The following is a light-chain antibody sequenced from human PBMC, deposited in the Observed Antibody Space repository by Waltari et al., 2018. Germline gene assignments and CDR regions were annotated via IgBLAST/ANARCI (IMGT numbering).Light chain of an antibody. CDR1: QGINSF. CDR3: QQLSTYPWT. V-gene: IGKV1-9*01. Sequence: DIQLTQSTSFLSASVGDRVTITCRASQGINSFLAWYQQKPGKAPKLLIYAASTLQSGVPARFSGSGSGTEFTLTISSLQPEDFAAYSCQQLSTYPWTFGQGTRLEIK. J-gene: IGKJ2*02. CDR2: AAS.